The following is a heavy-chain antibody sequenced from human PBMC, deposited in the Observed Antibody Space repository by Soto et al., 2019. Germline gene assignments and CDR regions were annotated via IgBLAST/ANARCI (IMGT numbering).Heavy chain of an antibody. Sequence: QLQLQESGSGLVKPSQTLSLTCAVSGGSMDDYSWSWIRQPPGKGLEWIGYIYHYGNPHYTASLRSRVTPSVARATNQFSLNLRSVPAADTAVYYCARDGGDGRLDSWGQGSLVTVSS. D-gene: IGHD3-10*01. CDR2: IYHYGNP. CDR3: ARDGGDGRLDS. CDR1: GGSMDDYS. J-gene: IGHJ5*01. V-gene: IGHV4-30-2*01.